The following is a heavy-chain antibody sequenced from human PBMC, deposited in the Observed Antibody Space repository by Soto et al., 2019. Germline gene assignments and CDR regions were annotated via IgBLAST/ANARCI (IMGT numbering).Heavy chain of an antibody. CDR3: ARLRTRYAYLDP. Sequence: SETLSLTCTVSGGSISSSVSYWGWIRQPPGKGLEWIGSIYYSGSTYYNPSLKSRVTISVDTSKNQFSLKLSSVTAADTAVYYCARLRTRYAYLDPWGQGTLVTVSS. CDR2: IYYSGST. J-gene: IGHJ5*02. CDR1: GGSISSSVSY. V-gene: IGHV4-39*01. D-gene: IGHD1-1*01.